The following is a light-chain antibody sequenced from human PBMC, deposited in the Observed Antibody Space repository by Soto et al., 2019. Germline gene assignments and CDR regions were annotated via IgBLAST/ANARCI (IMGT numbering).Light chain of an antibody. Sequence: QSALTQPASVSGSPGQSITISCTGTSSDVGGYNYVSWYQHHPGKAPKLMIYDDTTRPSGVSNRFSGSKSGNTASLTISGLQAEDEADYYCSSYTSSSTLVFGTGTKLTVL. CDR3: SSYTSSSTLV. J-gene: IGLJ1*01. CDR1: SSDVGGYNY. V-gene: IGLV2-14*03. CDR2: DDT.